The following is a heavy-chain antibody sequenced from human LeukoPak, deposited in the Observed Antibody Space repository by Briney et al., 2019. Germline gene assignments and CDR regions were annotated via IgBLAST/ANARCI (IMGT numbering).Heavy chain of an antibody. CDR1: GFTFSSYW. Sequence: PGRSLRLSCAASGFTFSSYWMTWVRQAPGKGLEWVANIKQDGSVKQYVGSVKGRFTISRDNAKNSLYLQMNSLRAEDTAVYYCARDTNGWNDYWGQGTLVTVSS. V-gene: IGHV3-7*01. J-gene: IGHJ4*02. CDR3: ARDTNGWNDY. CDR2: IKQDGSVK. D-gene: IGHD2-8*01.